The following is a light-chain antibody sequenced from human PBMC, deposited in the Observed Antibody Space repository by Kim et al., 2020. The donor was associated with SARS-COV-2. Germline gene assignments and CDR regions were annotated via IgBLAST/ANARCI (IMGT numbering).Light chain of an antibody. CDR1: QGIRND. V-gene: IGKV1-17*01. J-gene: IGKJ4*01. CDR2: GAS. CDR3: QQFNTYPLT. Sequence: DIQMTQSPSSLSASVGDRVTITCRASQGIRNDVGWYQQKPGKAPKGLIFGASTLQGGVPSRFSGSGSGTEFTLTISSLQPEDFATYSCQQFNTYPLTFGGGTKVDIK.